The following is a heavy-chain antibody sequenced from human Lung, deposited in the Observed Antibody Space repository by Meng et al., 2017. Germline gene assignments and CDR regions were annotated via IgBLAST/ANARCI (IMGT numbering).Heavy chain of an antibody. Sequence: QVKLQQWGGGRVKPSEALALACGVSGGSFSDYYWSLIRQPPGKGLEWSGEINHSGSTNYNPSLESRATISVDTSQNNLSLKLSSVTAADSAVYYCARGPTTMAHDFDYWGQGTLVTVSS. J-gene: IGHJ4*02. V-gene: IGHV4-34*01. CDR3: ARGPTTMAHDFDY. CDR2: INHSGST. D-gene: IGHD4-11*01. CDR1: GGSFSDYY.